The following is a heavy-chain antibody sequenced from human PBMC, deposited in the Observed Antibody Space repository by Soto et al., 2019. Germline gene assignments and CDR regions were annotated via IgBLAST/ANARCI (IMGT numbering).Heavy chain of an antibody. CDR1: GGTFSSYA. V-gene: IGHV1-69*13. CDR3: ARDSSFYGIDY. CDR2: IIPIFGTA. Sequence: GASVKVSCKASGGTFSSYAISWVRQAPGQGLEWMGGIIPIFGTANYAQKFQGRVTITADESTSTAYMELNSLRAEDAAVYYCARDSSFYGIDYWGQGTQVTVSS. J-gene: IGHJ4*02. D-gene: IGHD4-17*01.